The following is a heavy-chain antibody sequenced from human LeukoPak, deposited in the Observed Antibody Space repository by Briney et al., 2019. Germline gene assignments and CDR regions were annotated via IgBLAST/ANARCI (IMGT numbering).Heavy chain of an antibody. D-gene: IGHD2-2*01. J-gene: IGHJ4*02. Sequence: PGGSLRLSCAASGFTFSSFEMNWVRQAPGKGLEWISYISGGGETIYYVDSVKGRFTISRDNAKNSLYLQMNSLRAEDTAVYYCAREYCSSTSCEEDYWGQGTLVTVSS. CDR2: ISGGGETI. CDR1: GFTFSSFE. V-gene: IGHV3-48*03. CDR3: AREYCSSTSCEEDY.